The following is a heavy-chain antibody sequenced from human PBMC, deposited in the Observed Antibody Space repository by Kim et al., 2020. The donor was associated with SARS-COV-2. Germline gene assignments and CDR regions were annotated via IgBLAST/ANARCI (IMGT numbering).Heavy chain of an antibody. J-gene: IGHJ4*02. CDR3: ARQTLRAFDY. Sequence: YAYSVKGRLTNSRENSKNTVYQQMNNLGAEDTAVYDCARQTLRAFDYWGQGTLVTVSS. V-gene: IGHV3-74*01.